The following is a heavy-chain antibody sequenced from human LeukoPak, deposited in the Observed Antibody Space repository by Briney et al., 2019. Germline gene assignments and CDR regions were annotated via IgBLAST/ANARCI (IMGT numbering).Heavy chain of an antibody. CDR3: AGKLPGHFQFDQ. Sequence: GGSLRLSCAASGFSFSSYVMSWVRQAPGKGLEWVSAMTGSGDKMYYVDSVKGRFTISRDNSKNTAYLQMNSLRGEDTAVYYCAGKLPGHFQFDQWGQGSLVTVSS. J-gene: IGHJ4*02. V-gene: IGHV3-23*01. CDR1: GFSFSSYV. CDR2: MTGSGDKM. D-gene: IGHD2-15*01.